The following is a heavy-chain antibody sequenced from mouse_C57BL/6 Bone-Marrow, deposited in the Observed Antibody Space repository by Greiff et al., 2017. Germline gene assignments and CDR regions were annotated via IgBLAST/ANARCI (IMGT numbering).Heavy chain of an antibody. J-gene: IGHJ3*01. V-gene: IGHV1-22*01. D-gene: IGHD1-1*01. CDR1: GYTFTDYN. Sequence: EVQLQQSGPELVKPGASVKMSCKASGYTFTDYNMHWVKQSHGKSLEWIGYINPNNGGTSYNQKFTGKATLTVNKSSSTAYMGLRSLTSEEYAVSYCARHGYYYGSGQPAWFAYWGQGTLVTVSA. CDR3: ARHGYYYGSGQPAWFAY. CDR2: INPNNGGT.